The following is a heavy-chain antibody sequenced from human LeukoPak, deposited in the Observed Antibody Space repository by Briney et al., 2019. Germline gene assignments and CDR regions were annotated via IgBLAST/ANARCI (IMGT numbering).Heavy chain of an antibody. CDR3: AKGRYSSSWYGDFDY. Sequence: GGSLRLSCAASKFAFSSYAMSWVRQAPGKGLEWVSAISGGGGNTYYADSVKGRFTISRDNSENTLYLQMGSLRAEDTAVYYCAKGRYSSSWYGDFDYWGQGTLVTVSS. CDR2: ISGGGGNT. CDR1: KFAFSSYA. V-gene: IGHV3-23*01. D-gene: IGHD6-13*01. J-gene: IGHJ4*02.